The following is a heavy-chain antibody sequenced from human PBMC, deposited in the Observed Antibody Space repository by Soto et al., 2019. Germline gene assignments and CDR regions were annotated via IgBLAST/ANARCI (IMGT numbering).Heavy chain of an antibody. V-gene: IGHV4-59*01. CDR1: GGSINNYY. Sequence: SETLSLTCNVSGGSINNYYWNWVRQTPGKGLEWIGYIYYTGSTHYNPSLKSRVTMSVDTSKNQFSLRLTSVTAADTALYFCAREGILLLGAFDIWGQGTAVTVSS. J-gene: IGHJ3*02. CDR3: AREGILLLGAFDI. CDR2: IYYTGST. D-gene: IGHD3-9*01.